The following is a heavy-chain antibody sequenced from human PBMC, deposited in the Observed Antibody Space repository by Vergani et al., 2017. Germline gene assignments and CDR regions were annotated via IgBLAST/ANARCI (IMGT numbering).Heavy chain of an antibody. V-gene: IGHV1-46*01. CDR1: GGTFSSYA. CDR2: INPSGGST. J-gene: IGHJ4*02. CDR3: ACIAVAGRDGY. Sequence: QVQLVQSGAEVKKPGSSVKVSCKASGGTFSSYAISWVRQAPGQGLEWMGIINPSGGSTSYAQKFQGRVTMTRDTSTSTVYMELSSLRSEDTAVYYCACIAVAGRDGYWGQGTLVTVSS. D-gene: IGHD6-19*01.